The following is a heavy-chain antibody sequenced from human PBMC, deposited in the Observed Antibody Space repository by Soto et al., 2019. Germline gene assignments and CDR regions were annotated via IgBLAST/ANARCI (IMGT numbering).Heavy chain of an antibody. CDR1: GFTFSVYA. V-gene: IGHV3-23*01. CDR3: AKDRTFGPPLVRFDS. J-gene: IGHJ4*02. Sequence: GGSLRLSCGASGFTFSVYAMTWVRQAPGKGLERASAISGNGGSTYYADSVKGRVTISRDNSKSTLHLQMNSLRVEDTAVYYCAKDRTFGPPLVRFDSWGQGTLVTVSS. CDR2: ISGNGGST. D-gene: IGHD6-6*01.